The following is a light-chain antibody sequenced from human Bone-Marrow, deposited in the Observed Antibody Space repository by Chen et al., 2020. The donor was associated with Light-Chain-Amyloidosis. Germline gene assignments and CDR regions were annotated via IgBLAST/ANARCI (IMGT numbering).Light chain of an antibody. Sequence: SYLLPQSSAGAVAPGQTATVSWGGNNIGSTSVHWYQQTPGQAPLLVVYDDSDRPSGIPERLSGSNSGNTATLTISRVEAGDEADYYCQVWDRSSDRPVFGGGTKLTVL. CDR3: QVWDRSSDRPV. CDR2: DDS. V-gene: IGLV3-21*02. J-gene: IGLJ3*02. CDR1: NIGSTS.